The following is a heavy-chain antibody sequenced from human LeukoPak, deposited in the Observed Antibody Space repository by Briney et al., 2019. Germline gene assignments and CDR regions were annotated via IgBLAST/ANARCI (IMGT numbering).Heavy chain of an antibody. J-gene: IGHJ3*02. CDR1: GFTVSSNY. D-gene: IGHD3-22*01. Sequence: GGSPGLSCAASGFTVSSNYMSWVRQAPGKGLEWVSVIYSGGSTYYADSVKGRFTISRDNSKNTLYLQMNSLRAEDTAVYYCAKHYYTSGYYGALDIWGQGTTVTVSA. CDR2: IYSGGST. CDR3: AKHYYTSGYYGALDI. V-gene: IGHV3-66*01.